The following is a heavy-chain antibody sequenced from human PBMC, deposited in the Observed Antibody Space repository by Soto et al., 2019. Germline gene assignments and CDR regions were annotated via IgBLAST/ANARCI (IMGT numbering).Heavy chain of an antibody. CDR3: VRNSWNAPPAFDF. V-gene: IGHV6-1*01. J-gene: IGHJ4*02. Sequence: PSQTLSLTCVISVNNVSTNSAGWNWIRQSPSRGLEWLGRTYYRSKWNTDYAASVKGRITVNPDTSKNQFSLQLNSVTPEDAGVYYCVRNSWNAPPAFDFWGQGIQVTVSS. D-gene: IGHD1-1*01. CDR1: VNNVSTNSAG. CDR2: TYYRSKWNT.